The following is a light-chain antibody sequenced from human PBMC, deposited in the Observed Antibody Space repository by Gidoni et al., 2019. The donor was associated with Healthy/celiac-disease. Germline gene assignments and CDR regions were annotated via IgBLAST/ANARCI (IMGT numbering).Light chain of an antibody. CDR3: CSYAGSSTPVV. CDR1: SCDVGSYTL. Sequence: QPALTQPASVSGSPGQSITISCTGTSCDVGSYTLVSWYQQHPGKAPKLMIYEGSKRPSGVSNRFSGSKSGNTASLTISGLQAEDEADYYCCSYAGSSTPVVFGGGTKLTVL. J-gene: IGLJ2*01. CDR2: EGS. V-gene: IGLV2-23*01.